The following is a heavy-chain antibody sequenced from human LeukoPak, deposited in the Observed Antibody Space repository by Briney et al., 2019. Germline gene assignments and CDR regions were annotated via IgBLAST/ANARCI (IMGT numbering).Heavy chain of an antibody. Sequence: SETLSLTCTVSGGSIHSAGYYWSWIPQLPGKGLQWIGYIYYSRTTYYNPSLESRVIISLDTSENQFSLKLSSVTAADTSVYYCVGFLGGESEWWLDPWGQGIMVTVSS. CDR1: GGSIHSAGYY. J-gene: IGHJ5*02. V-gene: IGHV4-31*03. CDR2: IYYSRTT. CDR3: VGFLGGESEWWLDP. D-gene: IGHD3-3*01.